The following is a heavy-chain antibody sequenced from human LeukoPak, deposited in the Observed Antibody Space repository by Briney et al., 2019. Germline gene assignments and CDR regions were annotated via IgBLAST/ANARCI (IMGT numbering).Heavy chain of an antibody. D-gene: IGHD6-19*01. CDR2: IYYSGST. CDR1: GGSISSYY. V-gene: IGHV4-59*01. J-gene: IGHJ6*02. CDR3: ARAGVAVAGRDFYYYYGMDV. Sequence: SETLSLTCTVSGGSISSYYWSWIRQPPGKGLEWIGYIYYSGSTNYNPSLKSRVTISVDTSKNQFSLKLSSVTAADTAVYYCARAGVAVAGRDFYYYYGMDVWGQGTTVTVSS.